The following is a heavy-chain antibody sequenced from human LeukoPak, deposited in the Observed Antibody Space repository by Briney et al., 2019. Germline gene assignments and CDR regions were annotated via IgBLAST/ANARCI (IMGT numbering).Heavy chain of an antibody. D-gene: IGHD3-10*01. V-gene: IGHV1-2*02. J-gene: IGHJ5*02. CDR2: INPDSGYT. Sequence: GASVKVSCKASGYTFTGFYIHWVGQAPGQGLEWMGWINPDSGYTNYAQRFQGRVTLTRDMSISTAYMELSSLRSDDTAVFYCARGDYYGSGSYYKVGNWFDPWGQGTLVTVSS. CDR3: ARGDYYGSGSYYKVGNWFDP. CDR1: GYTFTGFY.